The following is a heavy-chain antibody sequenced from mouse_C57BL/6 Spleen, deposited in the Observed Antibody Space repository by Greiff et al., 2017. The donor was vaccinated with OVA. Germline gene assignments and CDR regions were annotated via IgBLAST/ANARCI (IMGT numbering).Heavy chain of an antibody. D-gene: IGHD2-4*01. V-gene: IGHV5-4*03. Sequence: EVKLVESGGGLVKPGGSLKLSCAASGFTFSSYAMSWVRQTPEKRLEWVATISDGGSYTCYPDNVKGRFTISRDNAKNNLYLQMSHLKSEDTAMYYCARVYYDYDERYFDVWGTGTTVTVSS. CDR3: ARVYYDYDERYFDV. CDR1: GFTFSSYA. CDR2: ISDGGSYT. J-gene: IGHJ1*03.